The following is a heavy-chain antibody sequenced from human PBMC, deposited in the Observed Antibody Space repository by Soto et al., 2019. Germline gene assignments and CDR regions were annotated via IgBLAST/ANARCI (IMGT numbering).Heavy chain of an antibody. D-gene: IGHD3-9*01. V-gene: IGHV5-10-1*01. CDR3: ARDLTEGYYYYGMDV. Sequence: PGESLKISCKGSVYSFTSYWISWVRQMPGKGLEWMGRIDPSDSYTNYSPSFQGHVTISADKSISTAYLQWSSLKASDTAMYYCARDLTEGYYYYGMDVWGQGTTVTVSS. J-gene: IGHJ6*02. CDR1: VYSFTSYW. CDR2: IDPSDSYT.